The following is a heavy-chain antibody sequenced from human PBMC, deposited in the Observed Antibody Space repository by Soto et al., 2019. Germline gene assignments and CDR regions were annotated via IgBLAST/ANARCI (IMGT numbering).Heavy chain of an antibody. CDR1: GGSFSGYY. CDR2: INHSGST. J-gene: IGHJ6*03. V-gene: IGHV4-34*01. D-gene: IGHD2-21*01. CDR3: ARGRISRLYYYYYMDV. Sequence: SETLSLTCAVYGGSFSGYYWSWIRQPPGKGLEWIGEINHSGSTNCNPSLKSRVTISVDTSKNQFSLKLSSVTAADTAVYYCARGRISRLYYYYYMDVWGKGTTVTVSS.